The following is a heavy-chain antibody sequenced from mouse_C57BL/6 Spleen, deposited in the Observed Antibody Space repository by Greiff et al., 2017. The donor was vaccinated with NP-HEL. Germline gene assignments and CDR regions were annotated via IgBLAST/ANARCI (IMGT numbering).Heavy chain of an antibody. CDR2: WNNDNY. CDR3: WSPYYYGSSYDYFDY. J-gene: IGHJ2*01. D-gene: IGHD1-1*01. Sequence: QQSQTLSLACTFSGISLSTSGMGLSWLRKPSGKALEWLASIWNNDNYYNPSLKSRLTISKETSNYQVFLKLTSVDTADSATYYGAWSPYYYGSSYDYFDYWGQGTTLTVSS. CDR1: ISLSTSGMGL. V-gene: IGHV8-2*01.